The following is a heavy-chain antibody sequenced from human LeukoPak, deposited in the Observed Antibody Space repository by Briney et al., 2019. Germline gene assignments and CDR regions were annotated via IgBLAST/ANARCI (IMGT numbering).Heavy chain of an antibody. J-gene: IGHJ4*02. V-gene: IGHV4-59*01. CDR2: IYYSGST. D-gene: IGHD5-18*01. CDR1: GGSISSYY. CDR3: ARARDTAMGPFDY. Sequence: SETLSLTCTVSGGSISSYYWSWIRQPPGKGLEGIGYIYYSGSTKYNPSLKSRITTSVDTSKNQFSLKLTSVTAADTAVYYCARARDTAMGPFDYWGQGTLVTVSS.